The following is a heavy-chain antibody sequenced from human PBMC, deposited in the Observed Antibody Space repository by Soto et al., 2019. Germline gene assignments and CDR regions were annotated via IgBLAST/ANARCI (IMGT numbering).Heavy chain of an antibody. Sequence: QVQLQESGPGLVKPSETLSLTCTVSGGSISSYYWSWIRQPPGKGLEWIGYIYYSGSTNYNPSLKSRVTISVDTSKNQFSLKLSSVTAADTAVYYCARGGFKDIVVVPAAMNFGYWGQGTLVTVSS. D-gene: IGHD2-2*01. CDR2: IYYSGST. J-gene: IGHJ4*02. CDR3: ARGGFKDIVVVPAAMNFGY. CDR1: GGSISSYY. V-gene: IGHV4-59*08.